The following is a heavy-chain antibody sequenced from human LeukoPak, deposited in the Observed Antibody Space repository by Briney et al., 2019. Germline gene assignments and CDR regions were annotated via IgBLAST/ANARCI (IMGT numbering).Heavy chain of an antibody. CDR3: ARGREWELPYIDY. Sequence: SETLSLTCTVSGGSISSYYWSWIRQPPGKGMEWIGYIYYSGSTNYNPSLKSRVTISVDTSKNQFSLKLSSVTAADTAVYYCARGREWELPYIDYWGQGTLVTVSS. J-gene: IGHJ4*02. CDR2: IYYSGST. V-gene: IGHV4-59*01. CDR1: GGSISSYY. D-gene: IGHD1-26*01.